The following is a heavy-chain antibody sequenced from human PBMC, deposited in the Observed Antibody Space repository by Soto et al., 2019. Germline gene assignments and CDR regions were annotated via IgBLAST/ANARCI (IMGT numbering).Heavy chain of an antibody. D-gene: IGHD3-3*01. CDR2: ISGSGGST. CDR3: AKDSITIFGVVIIPYYYYYGMDV. Sequence: GGSLRLSCAASGFTVSTKYMSWVRQAPGKGLEWVSAISGSGGSTYYADSVKGRFTISRDNSKNTLYLQMNSLRAEDTAVYYCAKDSITIFGVVIIPYYYYYGMDVWGQGTTVTVS. CDR1: GFTVSTKY. J-gene: IGHJ6*02. V-gene: IGHV3-23*01.